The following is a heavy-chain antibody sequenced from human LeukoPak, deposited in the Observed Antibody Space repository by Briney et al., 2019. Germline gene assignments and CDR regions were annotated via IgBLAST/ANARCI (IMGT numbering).Heavy chain of an antibody. CDR2: IISSSSYI. Sequence: GGSLSLSCAASGFTFSSNSMNWFRQAPGKGLEWVSSIISSSSYIYYADSVKGRFTISRDNAKNSLYLQMNSLRAEDTAVYYCARSITIFGVVIGGDAFDIWGQGTMVTVSS. D-gene: IGHD3-3*01. CDR3: ARSITIFGVVIGGDAFDI. V-gene: IGHV3-21*01. J-gene: IGHJ3*02. CDR1: GFTFSSNS.